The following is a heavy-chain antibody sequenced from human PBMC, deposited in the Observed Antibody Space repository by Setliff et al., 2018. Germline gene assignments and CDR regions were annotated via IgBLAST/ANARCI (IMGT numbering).Heavy chain of an antibody. CDR3: ARLWRRIQQIDY. Sequence: NPSETLSLTCAVSGYSISSGYYWGWTRQPPGKGLEWIGSIYHSGSTYYNPSLKSRVTISVDTSKNQFSLKLSSVTAADTAVYYCARLWRRIQQIDYWGQGTLVT. J-gene: IGHJ4*02. CDR1: GYSISSGYY. CDR2: IYHSGST. D-gene: IGHD3-10*01. V-gene: IGHV4-38-2*01.